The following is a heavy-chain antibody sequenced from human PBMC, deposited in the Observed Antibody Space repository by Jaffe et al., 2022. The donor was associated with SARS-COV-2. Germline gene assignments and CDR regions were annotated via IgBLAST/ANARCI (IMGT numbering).Heavy chain of an antibody. J-gene: IGHJ4*02. CDR2: TRNKANSYTT. CDR3: ARGDGYVGYFDY. D-gene: IGHD5-12*01. V-gene: IGHV3-72*01. Sequence: EVQLVESGGGLVQPGGSLRLSCAASGFTFSDHYMDWVRQAPGKGLEWVGRTRNKANSYTTEYAASVKGRFTISRDDSKNSLYLQMNSLKTEDTAVYYCARGDGYVGYFDYWGQGTLVTVSS. CDR1: GFTFSDHY.